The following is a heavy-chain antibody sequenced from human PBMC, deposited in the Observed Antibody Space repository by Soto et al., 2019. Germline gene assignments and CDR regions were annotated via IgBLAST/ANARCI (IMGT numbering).Heavy chain of an antibody. D-gene: IGHD3-10*01. V-gene: IGHV3-9*01. CDR2: ISWNSGSI. J-gene: IGHJ6*03. CDR3: AKDIVVRGVSYYYYMDV. CDR1: GFTFDDYA. Sequence: EVQLVESGGGLVQPGRSLRLSCAASGFTFDDYAMHWVRQAPGKCLEWVSGISWNSGSIGYADSVKGRFTISRDKAKNSLYMQMNSLRAEDTALYYCAKDIVVRGVSYYYYMDVWGKGTTVTVSS.